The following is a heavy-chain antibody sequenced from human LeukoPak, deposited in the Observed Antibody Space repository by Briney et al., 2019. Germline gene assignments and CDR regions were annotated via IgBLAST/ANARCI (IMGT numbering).Heavy chain of an antibody. CDR1: GYTFTSYY. CDR3: VRDRPHNWFDP. Sequence: ASVKVSCKAPGYTFTSYYMHWVRQAPGQGLEWVGVIKPDSGDTNYAQKFQGRVTMTRDTSITTAYMVLNGLTSDDTAVYYCVRDRPHNWFDPWGQGTLVTVSS. V-gene: IGHV1-2*02. J-gene: IGHJ5*02. CDR2: IKPDSGDT.